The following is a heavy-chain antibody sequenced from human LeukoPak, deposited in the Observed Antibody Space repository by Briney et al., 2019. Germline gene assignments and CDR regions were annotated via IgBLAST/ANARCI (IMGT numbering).Heavy chain of an antibody. CDR1: GFTFSSYA. CDR2: ISGSGGST. V-gene: IGHV3-23*01. J-gene: IGHJ4*02. CDR3: AKSGPWDYYDSSGYYD. D-gene: IGHD3-22*01. Sequence: GGSLRLSCAASGFTFSSYAMSWVRQAPGKGLEWVSAISGSGGSTYYADSVEGRFTISRDNSKNTLYLQMNSLRAEDTAVYYCAKSGPWDYYDSSGYYDWGQGTLVTVSS.